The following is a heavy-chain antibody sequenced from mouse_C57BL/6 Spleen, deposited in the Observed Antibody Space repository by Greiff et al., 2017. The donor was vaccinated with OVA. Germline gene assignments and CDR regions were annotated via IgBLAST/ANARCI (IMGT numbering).Heavy chain of an antibody. V-gene: IGHV5-9*01. Sequence: EVKLVESGGGLVKPGGSLKLSCAASGFTFSSYTMSWVRQTPEKRLEWVATISGGGGNTYYPDSVKGRFTISRDNAKNTLYLQMSSLRSEDTALYYCARQGGKEDYFDYWGQGTTLTVSS. CDR3: ARQGGKEDYFDY. CDR1: GFTFSSYT. D-gene: IGHD2-1*01. CDR2: ISGGGGNT. J-gene: IGHJ2*01.